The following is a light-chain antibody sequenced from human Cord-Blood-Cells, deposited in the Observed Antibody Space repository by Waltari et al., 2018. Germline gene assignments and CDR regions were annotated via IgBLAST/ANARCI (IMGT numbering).Light chain of an antibody. CDR2: DVS. J-gene: IGLJ2*01. CDR1: SSDVGGYNY. V-gene: IGLV2-14*01. Sequence: QSALTQPASVSGSPGQSITISCTGTSSDVGGYNYVSWYQQHPGKAPQRIIYDVSNRPSGVSNRFSVSKYGNTASLTISGLQAEDEADYYCSSYTSSSTLYVVFGGGTKLTVL. CDR3: SSYTSSSTLYVV.